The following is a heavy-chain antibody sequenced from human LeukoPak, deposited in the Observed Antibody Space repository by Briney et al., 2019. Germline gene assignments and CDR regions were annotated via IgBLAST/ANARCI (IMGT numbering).Heavy chain of an antibody. V-gene: IGHV3-21*06. Sequence: PGGSLRLSCAASGFTFSSYNMSWVRQAPGKGLEWVSSISSSSSYLYYADSVKGRFTISRDNAKNSLSLQMNSLRAEDTAVYYCARDTAWYMDVWGKGTTVTVSS. CDR2: ISSSSSYL. CDR1: GFTFSSYN. J-gene: IGHJ6*03. D-gene: IGHD4-17*01. CDR3: ARDTAWYMDV.